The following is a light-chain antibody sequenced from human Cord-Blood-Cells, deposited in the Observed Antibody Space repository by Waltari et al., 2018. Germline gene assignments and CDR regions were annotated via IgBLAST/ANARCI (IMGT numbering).Light chain of an antibody. V-gene: IGLV2-23*01. Sequence: QSALTQPASVSGSPGQSITISCTGTSSDVGSYNLVSGYQQHPGKAPKLIIYKGSKLPSGVANRFSGSKSGNTASLTIAGLQAEDEADYYCCSYAGSSTWVFGGGTKLTVL. CDR2: KGS. J-gene: IGLJ3*02. CDR3: CSYAGSSTWV. CDR1: SSDVGSYNL.